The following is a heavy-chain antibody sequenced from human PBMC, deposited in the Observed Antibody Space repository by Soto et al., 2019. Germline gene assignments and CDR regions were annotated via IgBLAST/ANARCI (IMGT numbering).Heavy chain of an antibody. V-gene: IGHV3-48*02. D-gene: IGHD6-13*01. CDR1: AFTFSSYS. CDR2: ISSSSSTI. J-gene: IGHJ5*02. CDR3: ARDGESSSWLNWFDP. Sequence: EVQLVESGGGLVQPGGSLRLSCAASAFTFSSYSMNWVRQAPGKGLEWVSYISSSSSTIYYADSVKGRFTISRDNAKNSLDLQMNSLRDEDTAVYYCARDGESSSWLNWFDPWGQGTLVTVSS.